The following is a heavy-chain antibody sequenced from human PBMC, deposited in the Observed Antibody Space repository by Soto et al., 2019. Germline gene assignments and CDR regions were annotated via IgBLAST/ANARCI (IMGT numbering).Heavy chain of an antibody. CDR3: ANTNDDFWSGYAHYYYGMDV. V-gene: IGHV3-30*18. Sequence: PGGSLRLSCAASGFTFSSYGMHWVRQAPGKGLEWVAVISYDVSNKYYADSVKGRFTISRDNSKNTLYLQMNSLRAEDTAVYYCANTNDDFWSGYAHYYYGMDVWGQGTTVTVSS. CDR1: GFTFSSYG. CDR2: ISYDVSNK. J-gene: IGHJ6*02. D-gene: IGHD3-3*01.